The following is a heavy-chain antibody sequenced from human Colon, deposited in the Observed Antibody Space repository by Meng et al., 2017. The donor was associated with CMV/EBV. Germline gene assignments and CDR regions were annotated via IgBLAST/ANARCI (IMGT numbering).Heavy chain of an antibody. V-gene: IGHV4-4*08. CDR3: ARAVVVPAAIGLDY. CDR2: IYAPGIASTSP. Sequence: SETLSLTCSVSGDSLTDFYWSWIRQSPGKGLEWIGHIYAPGIASTSPQYNSSLKSRVTFSLDPAKNEFSLKLTSVTAADTAVYYCARAVVVPAAIGLDYWGQGTLVTVSS. D-gene: IGHD2-2*02. CDR1: GDSLTDFY. J-gene: IGHJ4*02.